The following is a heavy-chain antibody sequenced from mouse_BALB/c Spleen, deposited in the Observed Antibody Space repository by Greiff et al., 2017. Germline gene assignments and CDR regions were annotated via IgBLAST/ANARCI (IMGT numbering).Heavy chain of an antibody. Sequence: VQLQQSGPELVRPGVSVKISCKGSGYTFTDYAMHWVKQSHAKSLEWIGVISTYYGNTNYNQKFKGKATMTVDKSSSTAYMELARLTSEDSAIYYCARDEGSGGSSYGFAYWGQGTLVTVSA. CDR2: ISTYYGNT. CDR3: ARDEGSGGSSYGFAY. D-gene: IGHD1-1*01. V-gene: IGHV1-67*01. CDR1: GYTFTDYA. J-gene: IGHJ3*01.